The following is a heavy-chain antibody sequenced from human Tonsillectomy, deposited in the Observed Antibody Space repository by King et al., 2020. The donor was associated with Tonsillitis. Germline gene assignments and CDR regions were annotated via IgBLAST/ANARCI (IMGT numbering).Heavy chain of an antibody. J-gene: IGHJ6*02. CDR3: ATCSGGNCYSAGYYYYFGMDV. V-gene: IGHV1-69*01. CDR1: GGTFSTSS. Sequence: VQLVQSGAEVKKPGSSVMVSCKASGGTFSTSSISWVRQAPGQGLEWMGGIIPIFRTANYAQKFQGRVTITADDSTSTAYMELSSLRSEDSAVYYCATCSGGNCYSAGYYYYFGMDVWGQGTTVTVSS. CDR2: IIPIFRTA. D-gene: IGHD2-15*01.